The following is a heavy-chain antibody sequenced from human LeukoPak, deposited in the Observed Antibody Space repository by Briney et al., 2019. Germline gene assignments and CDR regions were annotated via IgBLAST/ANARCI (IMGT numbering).Heavy chain of an antibody. CDR3: ANGDGFDY. D-gene: IGHD2-8*01. Sequence: GALRLSCATSGFTFSTYWMSWVRQAPGKGLEWVANINQYGSEKYYVDSVKGRFTISRDNAKSSLYLQMNSLRADDTAVYYCANGDGFDYWGQGTLVTVSS. CDR1: GFTFSTYW. CDR2: INQYGSEK. V-gene: IGHV3-7*01. J-gene: IGHJ4*02.